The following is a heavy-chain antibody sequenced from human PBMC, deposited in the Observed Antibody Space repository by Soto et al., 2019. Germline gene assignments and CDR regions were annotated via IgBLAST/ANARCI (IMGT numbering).Heavy chain of an antibody. CDR2: IWYDGSNK. D-gene: IGHD3-3*01. Sequence: PGGSLSLSCAASGFTFSSYCMHWVRQAPGKGLEWVAVIWYDGSNKYYADSMKGRFTISRDNSKNTLYLQMNSLRAEDTAVYYCARMVGITIFGVVIRDCYYGMDVWGQGTTVTVSS. V-gene: IGHV3-33*01. J-gene: IGHJ6*02. CDR1: GFTFSSYC. CDR3: ARMVGITIFGVVIRDCYYGMDV.